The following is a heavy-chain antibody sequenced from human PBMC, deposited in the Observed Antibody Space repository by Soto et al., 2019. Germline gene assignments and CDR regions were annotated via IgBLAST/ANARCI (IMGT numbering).Heavy chain of an antibody. V-gene: IGHV4-31*03. CDR1: GGSISNDGYY. Sequence: QVQLQESGPGLVKPSQTLSLTCTVSGGSISNDGYYWSWIRQHPGKGLEWIGYIYYSGTTYYNPSRKSRITISVDTPKNQFSLKLSSVTAADTAVYYCAREAGITFDYWGRGTLVTVSS. D-gene: IGHD1-7*01. J-gene: IGHJ4*02. CDR3: AREAGITFDY. CDR2: IYYSGTT.